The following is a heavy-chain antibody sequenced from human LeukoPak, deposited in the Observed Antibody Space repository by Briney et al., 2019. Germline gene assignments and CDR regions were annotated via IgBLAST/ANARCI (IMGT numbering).Heavy chain of an antibody. D-gene: IGHD5-18*01. V-gene: IGHV6-1*01. Sequence: SQTLSLTCAISGDSVSSNSAAWNWIRQSPSRGLKWLGRTYYRSKWYNDYAVSVKSRITINPDTSKNQFSLQLNSVTPEDTAVYYCARDSPESDTAMDISYYYYYYGMDVWGQGTTVTVSS. CDR1: GDSVSSNSAA. CDR3: ARDSPESDTAMDISYYYYYYGMDV. CDR2: TYYRSKWYN. J-gene: IGHJ6*02.